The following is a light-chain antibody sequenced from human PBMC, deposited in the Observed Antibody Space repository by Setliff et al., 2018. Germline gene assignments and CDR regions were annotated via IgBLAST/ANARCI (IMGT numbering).Light chain of an antibody. V-gene: IGLV2-11*01. CDR3: SSYTSSSPYV. CDR2: DVS. CDR1: SSDVGGYNY. J-gene: IGLJ1*01. Sequence: SALTQPRSVSGSPGQSVTISCTGTSSDVGGYNYVSWYQQHPGKAPKLMIYDVSKRPSGVSNRFSGSKSGNTASLTISGLQAEDEADYYCSSYTSSSPYVFGTGTKVTV.